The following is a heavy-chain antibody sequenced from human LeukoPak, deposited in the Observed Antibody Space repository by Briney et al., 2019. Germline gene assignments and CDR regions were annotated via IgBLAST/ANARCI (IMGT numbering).Heavy chain of an antibody. J-gene: IGHJ4*02. V-gene: IGHV1-46*01. D-gene: IGHD3-9*01. CDR3: ARDRGPYDILTGYLPYDY. Sequence: GASVKVSCKASGYTFTSYYMHWVRQAPGQGLEWMGIINPSDGSTSYAQKFQGRVTMTRDTSTSTVYMELSSLRSDDTAVYYCARDRGPYDILTGYLPYDYWGQGTLVTVSS. CDR2: INPSDGST. CDR1: GYTFTSYY.